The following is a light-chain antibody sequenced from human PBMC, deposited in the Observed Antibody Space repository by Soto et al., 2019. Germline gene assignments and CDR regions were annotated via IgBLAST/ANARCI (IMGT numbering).Light chain of an antibody. Sequence: EIVLSQSPGTLSFSPGERATLSCRASQSVSTSYLAWYQQKLGQAPRLLIYGASSRATGIPDRFSGSGSGTDFTLTISRLEPEDFAVYYCQQYGSMPRTFGQGTKVDI. CDR2: GAS. J-gene: IGKJ1*01. V-gene: IGKV3-20*01. CDR3: QQYGSMPRT. CDR1: QSVSTSY.